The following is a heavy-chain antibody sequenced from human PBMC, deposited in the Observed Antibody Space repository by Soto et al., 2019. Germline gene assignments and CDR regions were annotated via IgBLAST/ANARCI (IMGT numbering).Heavy chain of an antibody. CDR3: ARGPTDYYDNSANYFLDY. D-gene: IGHD3-22*01. CDR2: ISTYNRNT. J-gene: IGHJ4*02. Sequence: QVQLVQSGAEVKKPGASVKVSCKASGYTFITYGVSCVRQAPGQGLDWLGWISTYNRNTRYAERLQGRVAMSTDTTTNTAYMGLRNLRSDDTAVYYCARGPTDYYDNSANYFLDYWGQGTLVTVSS. CDR1: GYTFITYG. V-gene: IGHV1-18*01.